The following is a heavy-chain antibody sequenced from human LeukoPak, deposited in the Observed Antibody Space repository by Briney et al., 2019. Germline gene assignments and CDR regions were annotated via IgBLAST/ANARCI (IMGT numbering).Heavy chain of an antibody. V-gene: IGHV4-30-4*01. CDR2: IYYSGST. CDR3: ARGHYYDSSGYYPLFDY. J-gene: IGHJ4*02. CDR1: GGSISSGDYY. D-gene: IGHD3-22*01. Sequence: SETLSLNCTVSGGSISSGDYYRSWIRQPPGKGLEWIGYIYYSGSTYYNPSLKSRVTISVDTSKNQFSLKLSSVTAADTAVYYCARGHYYDSSGYYPLFDYWGQGTLVTVSS.